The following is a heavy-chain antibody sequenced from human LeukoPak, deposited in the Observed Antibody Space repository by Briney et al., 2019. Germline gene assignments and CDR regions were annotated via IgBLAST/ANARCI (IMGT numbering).Heavy chain of an antibody. CDR2: IRYDGSNK. CDR3: AKDGYSSSWYPDYYYYYMDV. Sequence: GGSLRLSCAASGFTFSSYGMHWVRQAPGKGLEWVAFIRYDGSNKYYADSVKGRFTISRDNSKNTLYLQMNSLRAEDTAVYYCAKDGYSSSWYPDYYYYYMDVWGKGTTVTVS. D-gene: IGHD6-13*01. J-gene: IGHJ6*03. CDR1: GFTFSSYG. V-gene: IGHV3-30*02.